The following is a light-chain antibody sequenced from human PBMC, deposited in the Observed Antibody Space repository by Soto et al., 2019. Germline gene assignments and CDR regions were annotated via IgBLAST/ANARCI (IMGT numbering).Light chain of an antibody. CDR3: QQYNDWPFT. J-gene: IGKJ3*01. CDR1: ETVNSNY. V-gene: IGKV3-20*01. Sequence: DIVLTQSPGTLSLSPGERATLSCRASETVNSNYLAWYQHKRGQAPRLLIYGASSRATGIPDRFSGSGSGTDFTLTISSLQSEDFAVYYCQQYNDWPFTFGPGTKVDIK. CDR2: GAS.